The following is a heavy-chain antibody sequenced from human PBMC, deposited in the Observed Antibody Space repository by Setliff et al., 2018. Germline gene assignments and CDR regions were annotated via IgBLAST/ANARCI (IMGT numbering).Heavy chain of an antibody. J-gene: IGHJ4*02. CDR3: ARPAVATDVSRQLDC. CDR2: IIPILGIA. Sequence: SVKVSCKASGGTFSSYAISWVRQAPGQGLEWMGGIIPILGIANYAQKFQGRVTITAYKSTSTAYMELSSLRSEDTAVYYCARPAVATDVSRQLDCWGQGTLVTVSS. D-gene: IGHD5-12*01. V-gene: IGHV1-69*10. CDR1: GGTFSSYA.